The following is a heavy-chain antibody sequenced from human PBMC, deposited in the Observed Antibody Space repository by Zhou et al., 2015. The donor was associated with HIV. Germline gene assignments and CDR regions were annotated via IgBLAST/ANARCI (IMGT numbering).Heavy chain of an antibody. Sequence: VQLVESGGGVVQPGRSLRLSCATSGFTFSRYWMHWVRQDPRKGLVWVSRSNKDGSSTRYADSVKGRFTISRDNAKSSLYLQMTDLRPGDTAVYYCTKVRALRYFDWAFDWWGQGTLVTVSS. CDR3: TKVRALRYFDWAFDW. CDR1: GFTFSRYW. V-gene: IGHV3-74*02. D-gene: IGHD3-9*01. CDR2: SNKDGSST. J-gene: IGHJ4*02.